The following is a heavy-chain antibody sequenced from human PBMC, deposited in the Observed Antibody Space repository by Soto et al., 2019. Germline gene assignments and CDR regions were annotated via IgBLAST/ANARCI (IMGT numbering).Heavy chain of an antibody. V-gene: IGHV3-23*01. Sequence: EVQLLESGGGLVQHGGSLKISCAVSGFTFSSYAMSWVRQAPGKGLEWVSGISGTGRVTNYAESVKGRFTISRDNPKNTLSLEMKSLRAEDTAVYYCAKDVHYDIVTGIEYFDHWGQGTLVTVSS. CDR3: AKDVHYDIVTGIEYFDH. CDR2: ISGTGRVT. CDR1: GFTFSSYA. D-gene: IGHD3-9*01. J-gene: IGHJ1*01.